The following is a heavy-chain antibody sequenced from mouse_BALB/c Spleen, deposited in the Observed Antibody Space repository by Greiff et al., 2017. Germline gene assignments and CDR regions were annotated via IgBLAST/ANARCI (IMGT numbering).Heavy chain of an antibody. CDR2: IWSGGST. J-gene: IGHJ3*01. D-gene: IGHD2-3*01. CDR1: GFSLTSYG. Sequence: VQLQQSGPGLVQPSQSLSITCTVSGFSLTSYGVHWVRQSPGKGLEWLGVIWSGGSTDYNAAFISRLSISKDNSKSQVFFKMNSLQANDTAIYYCARNSIYDGSAWFAYWGQGTLVTVSA. CDR3: ARNSIYDGSAWFAY. V-gene: IGHV2-2*02.